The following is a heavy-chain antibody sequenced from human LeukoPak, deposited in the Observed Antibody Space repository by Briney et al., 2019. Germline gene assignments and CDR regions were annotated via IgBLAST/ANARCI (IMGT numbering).Heavy chain of an antibody. CDR3: ARDFGPVAAAGTPLGY. Sequence: ASVKVSCKASGYTFTRYGISWVRQAPGHGLEWMGWISAYNGNTNYAQKLQARVTMTTDTSTSTAYMELRSLRSDDTAVYYCARDFGPVAAAGTPLGYWGQGTLVTVSS. D-gene: IGHD6-13*01. J-gene: IGHJ4*02. CDR1: GYTFTRYG. V-gene: IGHV1-18*01. CDR2: ISAYNGNT.